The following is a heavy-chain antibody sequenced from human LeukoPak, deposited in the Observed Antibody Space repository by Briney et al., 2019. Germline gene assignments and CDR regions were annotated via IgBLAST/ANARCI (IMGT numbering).Heavy chain of an antibody. V-gene: IGHV6-1*01. CDR2: TYSRSKWFN. D-gene: IGHD1-26*01. Sequence: SQTLSLTCAISGDSVSSKSASWNWIRQSPSRGLEWLGRTYSRSKWFNDYAVSVKSRITVNPDTSKNQFSLHLTSVTPDDTAVYYCARGTGSLDYWGQGTLVTVSS. J-gene: IGHJ4*02. CDR1: GDSVSSKSAS. CDR3: ARGTGSLDY.